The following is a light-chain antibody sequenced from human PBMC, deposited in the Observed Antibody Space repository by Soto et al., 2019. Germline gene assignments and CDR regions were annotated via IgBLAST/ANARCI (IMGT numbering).Light chain of an antibody. Sequence: EVVLTQSPVSLSLSPGESAALSVRAIKSFRGLLAWYQQKPGQAPRLVSYDAYNRATGIPPRFSGSGAGTDFTLTISSLEPEDSAVYYCQQRHMWPITFGQGTRLEIK. CDR2: DAY. CDR1: KSFRGL. CDR3: QQRHMWPIT. V-gene: IGKV3-11*01. J-gene: IGKJ5*01.